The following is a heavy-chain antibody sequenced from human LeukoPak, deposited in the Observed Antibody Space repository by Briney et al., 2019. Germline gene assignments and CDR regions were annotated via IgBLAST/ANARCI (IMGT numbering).Heavy chain of an antibody. D-gene: IGHD3-10*01. CDR1: GYTFTSYD. CDR3: ARGAAYYYGSGSPIDY. CDR2: MNPNSGNT. J-gene: IGHJ4*02. Sequence: ASVSVSCKASGYTFTSYDIKWVRQAPGQGLEGMGWMNPNSGNTGYAQKFQGRVTMTRNTSISTAYMELSSLRSEDTAVYYCARGAAYYYGSGSPIDYWGQGTLVTVSS. V-gene: IGHV1-8*01.